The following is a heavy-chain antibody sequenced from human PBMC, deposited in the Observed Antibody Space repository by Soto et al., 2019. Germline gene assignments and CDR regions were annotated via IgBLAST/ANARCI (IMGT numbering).Heavy chain of an antibody. CDR2: IRSKANNYAT. Sequence: ESGGGLVQPGGSLKLSCAASGFTFSDSSIHWVRQASGEGLEWVGRIRSKANNYATGYAASVKGRFSISRDDSKNTAYLQMNSLKPEDTDIYYCTRDDVVLVPAAKDAFDIWGQGTTVIVSS. CDR3: TRDDVVLVPAAKDAFDI. D-gene: IGHD2-2*01. V-gene: IGHV3-73*01. J-gene: IGHJ3*02. CDR1: GFTFSDSS.